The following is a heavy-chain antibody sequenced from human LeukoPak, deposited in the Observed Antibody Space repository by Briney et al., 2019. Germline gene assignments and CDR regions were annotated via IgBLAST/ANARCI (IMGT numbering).Heavy chain of an antibody. CDR3: ARIYCGGDCPHSYFDH. D-gene: IGHD2-21*02. V-gene: IGHV3-11*04. J-gene: IGHJ4*02. CDR2: ITDSGSTT. Sequence: NPGGSLRLSCAASRFTFSNYYMSWIRQAPGKGLEWLSYITDSGSTTSYADSVKGRFTVSRDNAKNSLYLQMNSLRVEDTAVYFCARIYCGGDCPHSYFDHWGQGTLDTVSS. CDR1: RFTFSNYY.